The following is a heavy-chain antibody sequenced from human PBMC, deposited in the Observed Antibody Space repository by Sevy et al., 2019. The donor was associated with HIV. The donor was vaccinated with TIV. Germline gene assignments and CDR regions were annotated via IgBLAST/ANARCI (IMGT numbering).Heavy chain of an antibody. CDR1: GFTFSNAW. CDR2: IKSKTDGGTT. D-gene: IGHD1-26*01. Sequence: GGSLRLSCAASGFTFSNAWMSWVRQAPGKGLEWVGRIKSKTDGGTTDYPAPVKGRFTISRDDSKNTLYLQMNSLKTEDTAVYYCTTRLSGSYGVWYIDYWGQGTLVTVSS. CDR3: TTRLSGSYGVWYIDY. J-gene: IGHJ4*02. V-gene: IGHV3-15*01.